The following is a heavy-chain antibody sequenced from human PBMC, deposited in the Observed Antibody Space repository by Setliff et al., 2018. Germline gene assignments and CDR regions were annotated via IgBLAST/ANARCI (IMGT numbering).Heavy chain of an antibody. D-gene: IGHD4-17*01. CDR1: TFTFSKYA. V-gene: IGHV3-23*01. CDR2: IGASGDRT. J-gene: IGHJ5*02. CDR3: ARDPNGDFVGAFDP. Sequence: LRLSCVASTFTFSKYAMTWVRQAPGKGLEWVSSIGASGDRTYYADSVEGRFTISRDNSRNSLYLQMNSLRVEDTASYFCARDPNGDFVGAFDPWDQGILVTVSS.